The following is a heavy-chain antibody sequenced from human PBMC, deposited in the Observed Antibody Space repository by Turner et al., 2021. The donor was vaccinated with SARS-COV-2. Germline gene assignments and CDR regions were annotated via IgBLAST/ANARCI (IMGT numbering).Heavy chain of an antibody. CDR3: ARQVRGYSYAFSFDY. Sequence: QLQLQESGTGLVKPSETLSLTWTVSGGSISSSSYYWGWIRQPPGKGLEWIGNIYYSGSTYYNPSLKSRVTISVDTSMNQFSLKLSSVTAADTAVYYCARQVRGYSYAFSFDYWGQGTLVTVSS. D-gene: IGHD5-18*01. J-gene: IGHJ4*02. CDR2: IYYSGST. CDR1: GGSISSSSYY. V-gene: IGHV4-39*01.